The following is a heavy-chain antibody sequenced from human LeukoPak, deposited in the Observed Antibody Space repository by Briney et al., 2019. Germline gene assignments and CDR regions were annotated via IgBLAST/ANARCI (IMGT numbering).Heavy chain of an antibody. CDR1: GGSISSSSYY. CDR2: IYYSGST. Sequence: SETLSLTCTVSGGSISSSSYYWGWIRQPPGKGLEWIGYIYYSGSTNYNPSLKSRVAISVDTSKNQFSLKLSSVTAADTAVYYCARVGRYSYVDYWGQGTLVTVSS. D-gene: IGHD1-1*01. J-gene: IGHJ4*02. CDR3: ARVGRYSYVDY. V-gene: IGHV4-61*05.